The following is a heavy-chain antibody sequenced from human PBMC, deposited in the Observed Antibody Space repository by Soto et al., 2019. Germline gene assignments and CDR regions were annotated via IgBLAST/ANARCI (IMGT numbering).Heavy chain of an antibody. D-gene: IGHD6-19*01. CDR1: GFTFSSYG. CDR3: AKDPRAVAGTDYYYYGMDV. Sequence: PGGSLRLSCAASGFTFSSYGMHWVRQAPGKGLEWVAVISYDGSNKYYADSVKGRFTISRDNSKNTLYLQMNSLRAEDTAAYYCAKDPRAVAGTDYYYYGMDVWGQGTTVTVS. CDR2: ISYDGSNK. J-gene: IGHJ6*02. V-gene: IGHV3-30*18.